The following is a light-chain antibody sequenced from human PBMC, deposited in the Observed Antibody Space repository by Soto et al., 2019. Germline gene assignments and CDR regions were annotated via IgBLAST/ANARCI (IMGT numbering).Light chain of an antibody. Sequence: EVVLTQSPVTLSLSPGEIATLSCSASHSVSSDLAWYKQKTGEAPRLLIYDVSNRATGIPARFSGSGSGTDFTLTISSLEPEDFVVYYCQQYGSSPWTLGQGAK. CDR2: DVS. CDR1: HSVSSD. J-gene: IGKJ1*01. CDR3: QQYGSSPWT. V-gene: IGKV3-11*01.